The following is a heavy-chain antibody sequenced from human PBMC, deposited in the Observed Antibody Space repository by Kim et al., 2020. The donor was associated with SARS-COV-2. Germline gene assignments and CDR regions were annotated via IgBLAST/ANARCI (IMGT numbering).Heavy chain of an antibody. D-gene: IGHD5-18*01. V-gene: IGHV3-43*02. CDR1: GFTFDDYA. CDR3: AKVGTLYSYGYYFDY. Sequence: GGSLRLSCAASGFTFDDYAMHWVRQAPGKGLEWVSLISGDGGSTYYADSVKGRFTISRDNSKNSLYLQMNSLRTEDTALYYCAKVGTLYSYGYYFDYWGQGTLVTVSS. CDR2: ISGDGGST. J-gene: IGHJ4*02.